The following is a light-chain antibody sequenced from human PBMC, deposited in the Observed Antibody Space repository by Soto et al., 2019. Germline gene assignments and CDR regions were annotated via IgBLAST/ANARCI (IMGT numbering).Light chain of an antibody. V-gene: IGKV1D-16*01. Sequence: DIQMTQSPSSLSASVGDRVIITCRASQDISSWVAWYQQKPGKAPKSLIHGASALQDAVPSRFSGSGSGTDFTLTISSLQPEDFATYFCQQYDSYPLTFGGGTKVEI. CDR2: GAS. CDR1: QDISSW. CDR3: QQYDSYPLT. J-gene: IGKJ4*01.